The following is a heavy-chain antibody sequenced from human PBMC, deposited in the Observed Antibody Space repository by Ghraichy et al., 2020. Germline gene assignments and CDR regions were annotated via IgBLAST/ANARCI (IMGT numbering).Heavy chain of an antibody. CDR3: ASLLGYCSGGSCYDLYFQH. V-gene: IGHV4-59*08. J-gene: IGHJ1*01. D-gene: IGHD2-15*01. CDR1: GGSISSYY. CDR2: IYYSGST. Sequence: SETLSLTCTVSGGSISSYYWSWIRQPPGKGLEWIGYIYYSGSTNYNPSLKSRVTISVDTSKNQFSLKLSSVTAADTAVYYCASLLGYCSGGSCYDLYFQHWGQGTLVTVSS.